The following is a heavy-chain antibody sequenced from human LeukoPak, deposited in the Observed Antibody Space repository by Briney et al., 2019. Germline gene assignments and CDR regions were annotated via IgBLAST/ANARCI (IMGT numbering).Heavy chain of an antibody. CDR3: AREAGGAARPPAGYYYYYMDV. D-gene: IGHD6-6*01. CDR1: GGTFSSYA. J-gene: IGHJ6*03. Sequence: SVKVSCKASGGTFSSYAISWVRQAPGQGLEWMGGIIPIFGTANYAQKFQGRVTITADESTSTAYMELSSLRSEDTAVYYCAREAGGAARPPAGYYYYYMDVWGKGTTVTVSS. CDR2: IIPIFGTA. V-gene: IGHV1-69*13.